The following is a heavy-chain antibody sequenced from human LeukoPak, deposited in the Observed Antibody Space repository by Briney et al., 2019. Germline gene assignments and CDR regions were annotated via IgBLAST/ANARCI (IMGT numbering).Heavy chain of an antibody. Sequence: SETLSLTCAVSGVSISSYYWSWIRQPPGKGLEWIGYIYYSGSTNYNPSLKSRVTISVDTSKNQFSLKLSSVTAADTAVYYCARADYYDSSGYYYGPPGDDAFDIWGQGTMVTVSS. CDR3: ARADYYDSSGYYYGPPGDDAFDI. D-gene: IGHD3-22*01. CDR1: GVSISSYY. J-gene: IGHJ3*02. V-gene: IGHV4-59*01. CDR2: IYYSGST.